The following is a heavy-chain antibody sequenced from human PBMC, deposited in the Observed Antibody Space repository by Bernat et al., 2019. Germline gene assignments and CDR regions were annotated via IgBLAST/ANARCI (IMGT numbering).Heavy chain of an antibody. V-gene: IGHV3-9*01. J-gene: IGHJ4*02. Sequence: EVQLVESGGGLVQPGRSLRLSCAASGFTFDDYAMHWVRQAPGKGLEWVSGISWNSGSIGYADSVKGRFTISRDNAKNSLYLQMNSLRAEDTALYYCAKDGGALGYCTNGVCAGFKYYLDYWGQGTLVTVSS. CDR2: ISWNSGSI. CDR1: GFTFDDYA. CDR3: AKDGGALGYCTNGVCAGFKYYLDY. D-gene: IGHD2-8*01.